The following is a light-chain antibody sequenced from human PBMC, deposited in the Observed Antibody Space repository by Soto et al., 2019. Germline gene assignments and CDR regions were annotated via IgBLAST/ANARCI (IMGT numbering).Light chain of an antibody. CDR1: SSDVGSYNL. J-gene: IGLJ1*01. CDR2: EVS. CDR3: CSYAGSSTSYV. Sequence: QSALTQPASVSGSPGQWITISCTGTSSDVGSYNLVSWYQQHPGKAPKLMIYEVSKRPSGVSNRFSGSKSGNTASLTISGLQAEDEADYYCCSYAGSSTSYVFGTGTKVTVL. V-gene: IGLV2-23*02.